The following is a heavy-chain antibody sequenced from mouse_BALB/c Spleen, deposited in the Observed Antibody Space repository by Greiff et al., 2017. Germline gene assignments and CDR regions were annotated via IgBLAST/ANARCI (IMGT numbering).Heavy chain of an antibody. CDR2: ISPEHGNT. V-gene: IGHV14-1*02. D-gene: IGHD2-4*01. Sequence: EVPLQQSGAALVRPGALVKFSCKASGFTIQDYYMHWVKQRPEQGLEWLGCISPEHGNTIYDPKFQGKASISADTSSNTAYLQISILTSADTAVYYCARGDTMITVTYWGQGTLVTVSA. CDR1: GFTIQDYY. CDR3: ARGDTMITVTY. J-gene: IGHJ3*01.